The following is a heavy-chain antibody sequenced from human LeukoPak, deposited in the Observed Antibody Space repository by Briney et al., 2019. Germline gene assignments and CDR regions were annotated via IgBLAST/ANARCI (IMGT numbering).Heavy chain of an antibody. CDR1: GGSISSSSYY. J-gene: IGHJ5*02. Sequence: SETLSLTCTVSGGSISSSSYYWGWIRQPPGKGLEWIGTIYYSGSTYYNPSLKSRVTISVDTSKNQFSLKLSSVTAADTAVYYCARGDLEAYWFDPWGQGTLVTVSS. CDR2: IYYSGST. V-gene: IGHV4-39*07. CDR3: ARGDLEAYWFDP.